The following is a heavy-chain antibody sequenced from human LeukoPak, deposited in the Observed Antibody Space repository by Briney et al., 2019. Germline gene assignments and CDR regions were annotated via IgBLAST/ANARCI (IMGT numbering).Heavy chain of an antibody. Sequence: PSETLSLTCTVSGGSISSGGYYWSWIRQHPGKGLEWIGYIYYSGSTYYNPSLKSRVTISVDTSKNQFSLKLSSVTAADTAVYYCARAGRGKDSSGNIGSIPPSIDYWGQGTLVTVSS. CDR3: ARAGRGKDSSGNIGSIPPSIDY. CDR1: GGSISSGGYY. V-gene: IGHV4-31*03. CDR2: IYYSGST. D-gene: IGHD3-22*01. J-gene: IGHJ4*02.